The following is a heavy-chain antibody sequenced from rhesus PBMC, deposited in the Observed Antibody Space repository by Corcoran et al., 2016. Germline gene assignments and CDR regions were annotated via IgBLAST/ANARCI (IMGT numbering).Heavy chain of an antibody. CDR3: ARTPLARLFDY. CDR2: ISGSGGST. CDR1: GGSLSSNH. J-gene: IGHJ4*01. V-gene: IGHV4-173*01. Sequence: QLQLQESGPGLWKPSETLSLTCAVSGGSLSSNHWRWIRQPPGKGLEWIGRISGSGGSTDYNPSLKSRVTISTDTSKNQFSLKLSSVTAADTAVYYCARTPLARLFDYWGQGVLVTVSS. D-gene: IGHD1-1*01.